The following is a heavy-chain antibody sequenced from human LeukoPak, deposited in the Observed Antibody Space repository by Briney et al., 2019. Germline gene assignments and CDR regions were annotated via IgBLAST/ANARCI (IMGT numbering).Heavy chain of an antibody. V-gene: IGHV3-30*02. D-gene: IGHD4-17*01. Sequence: GGSLRLSCAASGFTFSSHVMHWVRQAPGKGLEWVAFIRYDGSNKYYADSVKGRFTISRDNSKNTLYLQMNSLRAEDTAVYYCAKEPDGDYYYYGMDVWGQGTTVTVSS. J-gene: IGHJ6*02. CDR2: IRYDGSNK. CDR3: AKEPDGDYYYYGMDV. CDR1: GFTFSSHV.